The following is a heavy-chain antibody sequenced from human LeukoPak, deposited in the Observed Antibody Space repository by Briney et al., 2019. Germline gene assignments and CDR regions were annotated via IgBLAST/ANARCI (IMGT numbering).Heavy chain of an antibody. V-gene: IGHV3-21*01. CDR2: ISSSSSYI. J-gene: IGHJ4*02. CDR3: ARDYYGSGSYYLLYYFDY. CDR1: GFTFSSYS. Sequence: GGSLRLSCAASGFTFSSYSMNWVRQAPGKGLEWVSSISSSSSYIYYADSVKGRFTISRDNAKNSLYLQMNSLRAEDTAVYHCARDYYGSGSYYLLYYFDYWGQGTLVTVSS. D-gene: IGHD3-10*01.